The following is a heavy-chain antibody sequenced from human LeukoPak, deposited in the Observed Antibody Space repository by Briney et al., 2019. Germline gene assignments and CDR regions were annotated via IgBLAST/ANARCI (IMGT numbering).Heavy chain of an antibody. D-gene: IGHD3-10*01. CDR2: INHSGSR. J-gene: IGHJ4*02. CDR3: AKDRRAGSYDY. Sequence: PSETLSLTCAVYGGSFSYYYWSWIRQPPGKGLEWIGEINHSGSRNYNPSLKSRVTISADTSKNQFSLKLSSVTAEDTAVYYCAKDRRAGSYDYWGQGTLVTVSS. V-gene: IGHV4-34*01. CDR1: GGSFSYYY.